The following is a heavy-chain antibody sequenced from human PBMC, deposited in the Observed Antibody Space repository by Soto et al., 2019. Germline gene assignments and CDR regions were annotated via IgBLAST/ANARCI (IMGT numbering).Heavy chain of an antibody. CDR1: GFTFSSYA. Sequence: EVQLLESGGGLVQPGGSLRLSCAASGFTFSSYAMSWVRQAPGKGLEWVSAIIGSGGSTYYADSVKGRFTISRDNSKNTLYLQMNSLRAEDTAVYYCAKVLGSSSWYEGFYFDYWGQGTLVTVSS. D-gene: IGHD6-13*01. V-gene: IGHV3-23*01. J-gene: IGHJ4*02. CDR2: IIGSGGST. CDR3: AKVLGSSSWYEGFYFDY.